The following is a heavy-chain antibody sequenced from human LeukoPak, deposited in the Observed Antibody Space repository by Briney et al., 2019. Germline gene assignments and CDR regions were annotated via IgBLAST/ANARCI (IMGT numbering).Heavy chain of an antibody. J-gene: IGHJ3*02. CDR2: SRNKVNSDTT. V-gene: IGHV3-72*01. CDR1: GFTISDHY. D-gene: IGHD1-26*01. Sequence: GSLRLSCAASGFTISDHYIDWVRQAPGKGLEWVGRSRNKVNSDTTEYAASVKGRFTVSSEDSKNSLYLQMNSLKTEDTALYYCTRGYSGTDIYAFDIWGLGTMVTVSS. CDR3: TRGYSGTDIYAFDI.